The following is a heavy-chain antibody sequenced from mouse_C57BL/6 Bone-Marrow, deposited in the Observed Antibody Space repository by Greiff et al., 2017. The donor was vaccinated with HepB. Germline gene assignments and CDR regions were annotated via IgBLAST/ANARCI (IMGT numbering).Heavy chain of an antibody. V-gene: IGHV14-4*01. D-gene: IGHD1-1*01. J-gene: IGHJ4*01. CDR3: TTLFINSVVAGGSYAMDY. CDR2: IDPENGDT. Sequence: EVQLQQSGAELVRPGASVKLSCTASGFNIKDDYMHWVKQRPEQGLEWIGWIDPENGDTEYASKFQGKATITADTSSNTAYLQLSSLTSEDTAVYYCTTLFINSVVAGGSYAMDYWGQGTSVTVSS. CDR1: GFNIKDDY.